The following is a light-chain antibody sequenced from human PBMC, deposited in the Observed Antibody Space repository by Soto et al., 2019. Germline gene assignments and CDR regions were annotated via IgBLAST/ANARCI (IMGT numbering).Light chain of an antibody. J-gene: IGKJ4*01. CDR1: QSISSW. V-gene: IGKV1-5*03. CDR3: QHYDSFPLT. CDR2: KAS. Sequence: DIQMTQSPSTLSASVGDRVTITWRASQSISSWLAWYQQKPGKDPQLLIYKASSLESGVPSRISGSGSGTEFNLTISSLQPDDFATYYCQHYDSFPLTFGGGTKVEIK.